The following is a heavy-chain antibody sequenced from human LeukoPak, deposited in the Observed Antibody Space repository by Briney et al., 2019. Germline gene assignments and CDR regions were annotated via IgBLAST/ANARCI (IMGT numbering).Heavy chain of an antibody. J-gene: IGHJ6*03. V-gene: IGHV3-30*02. D-gene: IGHD5-12*01. CDR3: AKDTVKVTTIRRVPHYMDV. CDR1: GFTFISYG. CDR2: IRYGGSNK. Sequence: GGSLRLSCAASGFTFISYGMHWVRQAPGKGLEWVTFIRYGGSNKYYADSVKGRFIISRDNSKNTLYLQMNSLRAEDTAVYYCAKDTVKVTTIRRVPHYMDVWGKGTTVTISS.